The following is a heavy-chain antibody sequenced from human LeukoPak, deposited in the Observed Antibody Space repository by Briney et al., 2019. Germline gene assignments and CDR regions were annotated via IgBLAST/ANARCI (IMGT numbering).Heavy chain of an antibody. CDR1: GFTFRSAE. V-gene: IGHV4-34*01. J-gene: IGHJ4*02. D-gene: IGHD2-21*01. CDR3: ARGWFNIVTSAGPFDY. CDR2: INHSGST. Sequence: PGGSLRLSCAASGFTFRSAEMIWVRQAPGKGLEWIGEINHSGSTNYNPSLKSRVTISVDTSKNQFSLKLSSVTAADTAVYYCARGWFNIVTSAGPFDYWGQGTLVTVSS.